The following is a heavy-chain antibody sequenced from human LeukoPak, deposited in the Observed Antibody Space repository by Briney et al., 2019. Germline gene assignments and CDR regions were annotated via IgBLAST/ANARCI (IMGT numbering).Heavy chain of an antibody. Sequence: PGGSLRPSCAASGFAFSTYGMHWVRQAPGKGLEWVAFIRLDGSNTKYADSVKGRFTISRDNSKNTLYLQMNSLRAEDTAVYYCAKYLFFMAPAEYFQHWGQGTLVTVSS. J-gene: IGHJ1*01. CDR1: GFAFSTYG. CDR2: IRLDGSNT. V-gene: IGHV3-30*02. CDR3: AKYLFFMAPAEYFQH. D-gene: IGHD2/OR15-2a*01.